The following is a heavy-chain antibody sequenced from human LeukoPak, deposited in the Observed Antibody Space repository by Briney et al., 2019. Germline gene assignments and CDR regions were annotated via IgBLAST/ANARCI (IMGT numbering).Heavy chain of an antibody. CDR1: GFSFNTYW. J-gene: IGHJ4*02. Sequence: GGSLRLSCAASGFSFNTYWMSWVRQAPRKGLEWVANIKEDGSEIYYVDSVKGRFTISRDNAKNSLYLQMNILRAEDTAVYYCVRDKGIITMIRGSSFDYWGQGTLVTVSS. CDR3: VRDKGIITMIRGSSFDY. V-gene: IGHV3-7*01. CDR2: IKEDGSEI. D-gene: IGHD3-10*01.